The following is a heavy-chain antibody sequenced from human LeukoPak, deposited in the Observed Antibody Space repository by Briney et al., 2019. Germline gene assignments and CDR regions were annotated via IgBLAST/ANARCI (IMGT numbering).Heavy chain of an antibody. D-gene: IGHD6-6*01. CDR2: INPNSGGT. Sequence: ASVKVSCKASGYTFTGYYMHWVRQAPGQGLEWMGWINPNSGGTNYAQKFQGRVTMTRDTSISTAYMELSRLRSEDTAVYYCARDSPSIAARPRYYYYMDVWGKGTTVTVSS. V-gene: IGHV1-2*02. J-gene: IGHJ6*03. CDR3: ARDSPSIAARPRYYYYMDV. CDR1: GYTFTGYY.